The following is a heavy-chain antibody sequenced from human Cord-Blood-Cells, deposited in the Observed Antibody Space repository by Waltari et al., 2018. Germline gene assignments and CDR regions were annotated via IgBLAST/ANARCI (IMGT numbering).Heavy chain of an antibody. CDR3: ATAYRVGAATGFDY. CDR1: GYTLTELS. D-gene: IGHD1-26*01. CDR2: FDPEDGET. J-gene: IGHJ4*02. V-gene: IGHV1-24*01. Sequence: QVQLVQSGAEVKKPGASVKVSCKVSGYTLTELSMHWVRQAPGKGLEWMGGFDPEDGETIYAQKFQGRVTMTEKTSTDTAYMELSSLRSEDTAVYYCATAYRVGAATGFDYWGQGTLVTVSS.